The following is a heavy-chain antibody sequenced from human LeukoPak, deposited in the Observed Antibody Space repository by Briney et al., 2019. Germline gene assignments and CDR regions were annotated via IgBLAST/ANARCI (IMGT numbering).Heavy chain of an antibody. CDR1: GGSISSYY. D-gene: IGHD3-22*01. J-gene: IGHJ5*02. V-gene: IGHV4-59*08. CDR2: IYYSGST. Sequence: SETLSLTCTVSGGSISSYYWSWLRQPPGKGLEWIGYIYYSGSTNYNPSLKSRVTISVDTSKNQFSLKLSSVTAADTAVYYCARHSNYYDSPWGQGTLVTVSS. CDR3: ARHSNYYDSP.